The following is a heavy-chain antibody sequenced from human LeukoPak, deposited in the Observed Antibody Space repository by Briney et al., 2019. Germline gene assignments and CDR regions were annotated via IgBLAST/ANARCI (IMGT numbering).Heavy chain of an antibody. V-gene: IGHV4-61*02. Sequence: PSETLSLTCTVPGGSISNGTYYAGWIRQPAGKGLEWIGRIYTSGSTNYNPSLKSRVTIAIDTSKNQFSLKLSSVTAADTAVYYCARAGRWLPGGYYWGQGTLVTVSS. D-gene: IGHD3-10*01. CDR3: ARAGRWLPGGYY. CDR1: GGSISNGTYY. CDR2: IYTSGST. J-gene: IGHJ4*02.